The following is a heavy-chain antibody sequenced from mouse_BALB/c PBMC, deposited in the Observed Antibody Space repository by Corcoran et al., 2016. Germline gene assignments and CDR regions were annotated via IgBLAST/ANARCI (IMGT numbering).Heavy chain of an antibody. CDR3: ARRELTYWYFDV. D-gene: IGHD1-3*01. CDR1: GYTFTNYG. V-gene: IGHV9-1*02. J-gene: IGHJ1*01. Sequence: QIQLVQSGPELKKPGETVKISCKASGYTFTNYGMNWVKQAPGKGLKWMGWINTYTGEPTYADDFKGRFAFSLETSASTAYLQINNLKNEDMATYFCARRELTYWYFDVWGAGTTVTVSS. CDR2: INTYTGEP.